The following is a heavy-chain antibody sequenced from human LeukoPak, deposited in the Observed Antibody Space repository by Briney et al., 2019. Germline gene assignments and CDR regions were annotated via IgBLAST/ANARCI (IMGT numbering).Heavy chain of an antibody. D-gene: IGHD2-2*01. J-gene: IGHJ5*02. CDR3: AREGTQLLNVEAKGRNRFDP. CDR1: GGSFSGYY. V-gene: IGHV4-34*01. CDR2: INHSGST. Sequence: PSETLSLTCAVYGGSFSGYYWSWIRQPPGKGLEWIGEINHSGSTNYNPSLKSRVTISVDTSKNQFSLKLSSVTAADTAVYYCAREGTQLLNVEAKGRNRFDPWGQGTLVTVSS.